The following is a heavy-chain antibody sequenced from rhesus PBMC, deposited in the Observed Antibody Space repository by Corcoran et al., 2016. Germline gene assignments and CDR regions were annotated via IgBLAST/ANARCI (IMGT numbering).Heavy chain of an antibody. Sequence: VQLQESGPGLVKPSETLSLNCAVSGGSISSNYWSWIRQPPGKGLEGVAVISYEGSKKYYADSLKNLFTFSSDNSKNMLYLQMNNLKLEDTAVYYCASPMDGSSSGFGFEFWGQGALVTVSS. CDR1: GGSISSNY. CDR2: ISYEGSKK. CDR3: ASPMDGSSSGFGFEF. D-gene: IGHD4-29*01. V-gene: IGHV3-54*01. J-gene: IGHJ1*01.